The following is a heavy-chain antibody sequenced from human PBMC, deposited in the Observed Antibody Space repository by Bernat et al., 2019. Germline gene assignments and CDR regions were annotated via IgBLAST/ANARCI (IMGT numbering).Heavy chain of an antibody. CDR1: GFTFSSYA. D-gene: IGHD3-3*01. V-gene: IGHV3-23*01. CDR3: ARTYYGFWIGFDY. CDR2: SGGYGGST. Sequence: EVQLLESGGGLVQPGESLRLSCAASGFTFSSYAMTWVRQAPGKGLEWVSASGGYGGSTYYADSVKGRFTISRDNSKNSLYLQMNSLRDEDTAVYYCARTYYGFWIGFDYWGQGTLVTVSS. J-gene: IGHJ4*02.